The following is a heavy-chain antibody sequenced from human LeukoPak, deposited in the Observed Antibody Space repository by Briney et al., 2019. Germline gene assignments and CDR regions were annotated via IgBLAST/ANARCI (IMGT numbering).Heavy chain of an antibody. CDR1: GFTFSSYA. CDR2: ISGSGGTT. Sequence: GGSLRLSCAASGFTFSSYAMSWVRQAPGKGLEWVSVISGSGGTTYYADSVKGRFTISGDNSKNTLYLQMNSLRAEDTAVYYCAKGAKNYDMLTGYYNDYWGQGTLVTVSS. D-gene: IGHD3-9*01. CDR3: AKGAKNYDMLTGYYNDY. J-gene: IGHJ4*02. V-gene: IGHV3-23*01.